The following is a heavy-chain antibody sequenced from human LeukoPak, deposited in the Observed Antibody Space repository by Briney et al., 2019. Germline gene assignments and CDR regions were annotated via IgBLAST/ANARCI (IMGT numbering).Heavy chain of an antibody. CDR3: ARGNWGPDY. V-gene: IGHV3-11*04. CDR1: GFTFSDYY. CDR2: IDGSGRTI. Sequence: GGSLRLSCAASGFTFSDYYMSWMRQAPGKGLEWVAHIDGSGRTIYYIDSVKGRFTISRDNARNSLYLRMISLGAEDTAVYYCARGNWGPDYWGQGTLVTVSS. D-gene: IGHD7-27*01. J-gene: IGHJ4*02.